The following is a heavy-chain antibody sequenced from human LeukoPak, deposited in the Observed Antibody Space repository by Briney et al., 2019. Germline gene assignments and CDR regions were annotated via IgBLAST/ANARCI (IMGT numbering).Heavy chain of an antibody. D-gene: IGHD2-21*02. V-gene: IGHV1-69*13. J-gene: IGHJ1*01. CDR3: ARALGYCGGDCYSYFQH. Sequence: GASVNVSCKASGGTFSSYAISWVRQAPGQGLEWMGGIIPIFGTANYAQKFQGRVTITADESTSTAYMELSSLRSEDTAVYYCARALGYCGGDCYSYFQHWGQGTLVTVSS. CDR1: GGTFSSYA. CDR2: IIPIFGTA.